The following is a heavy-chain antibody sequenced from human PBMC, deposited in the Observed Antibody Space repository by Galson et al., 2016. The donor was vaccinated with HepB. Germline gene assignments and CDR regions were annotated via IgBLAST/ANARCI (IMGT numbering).Heavy chain of an antibody. CDR2: IYSGGRT. D-gene: IGHD5-24*01. V-gene: IGHV3-53*01. CDR3: ARDPMATRYYYYGMDV. J-gene: IGHJ6*02. CDR1: GFTVSNNY. Sequence: SLRLSCAASGFTVSNNYMSWVRQAPGKGLEWVSVIYSGGRTYYTDSVKGRFTISRDNSKNTLYLQINSLRAEDTAVYYCARDPMATRYYYYGMDVWGQGTTVTVSS.